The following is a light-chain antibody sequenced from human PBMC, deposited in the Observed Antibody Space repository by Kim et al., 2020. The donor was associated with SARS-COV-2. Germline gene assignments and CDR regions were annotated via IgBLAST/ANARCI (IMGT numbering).Light chain of an antibody. CDR3: QAWDSSTHNYV. J-gene: IGLJ1*01. V-gene: IGLV3-1*01. Sequence: SPGHTPRITCSRSKFGVNFVSWYQPNPGPSPVLVFYQDNQRPSGIPGRFSGSNSGNTATLTIGGTQAMDEADYYCQAWDSSTHNYVFGAGTKVTVL. CDR2: QDN. CDR1: KFGVNF.